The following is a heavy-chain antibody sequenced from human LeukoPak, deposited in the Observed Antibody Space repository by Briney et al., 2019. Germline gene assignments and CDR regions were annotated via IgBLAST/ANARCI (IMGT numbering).Heavy chain of an antibody. D-gene: IGHD6-13*01. V-gene: IGHV3-73*01. CDR3: TRRDTSSFNMDV. J-gene: IGHJ6*03. Sequence: PGGSLRLSCAASGFTFSGSAMHWVRQASGKGLEWVGRIRSKANNYATAYGASVEGRFTISRDDSKNTAYLQMNSLKTEDTAVYYCTRRDTSSFNMDVWGKGTTVTVSS. CDR2: IRSKANNYAT. CDR1: GFTFSGSA.